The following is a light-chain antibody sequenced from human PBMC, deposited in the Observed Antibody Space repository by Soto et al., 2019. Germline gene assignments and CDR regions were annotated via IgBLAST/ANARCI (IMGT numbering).Light chain of an antibody. J-gene: IGKJ5*01. CDR2: XXA. Sequence: EIEMTQSPATLSLAPGERVTLSCRASESVSTNLAWYQQKSVQAPRLLXXXXAXXXXXIPARFSGSGSGTGFTLTISSLQSEDFAVYYCQQYSTWPPITFGPGTRLEIK. CDR3: QQYSTWPPIT. CDR1: ESVSTN. V-gene: IGKV3D-15*01.